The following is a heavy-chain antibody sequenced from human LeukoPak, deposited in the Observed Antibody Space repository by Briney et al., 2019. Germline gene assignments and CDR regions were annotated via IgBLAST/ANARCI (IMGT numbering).Heavy chain of an antibody. CDR2: INHSGST. CDR1: GGSFSSYY. V-gene: IGHV4-34*01. D-gene: IGHD3-10*01. Sequence: PSETLSLTCAVYGGSFSSYYWSWIRQPPGKGLEWIGEINHSGSTNYHPSLKSRVPISVDTSKNQFSLKLRSVTAADTAVYYCARAIWFGESPFDYWGQGTLVTVSS. J-gene: IGHJ4*02. CDR3: ARAIWFGESPFDY.